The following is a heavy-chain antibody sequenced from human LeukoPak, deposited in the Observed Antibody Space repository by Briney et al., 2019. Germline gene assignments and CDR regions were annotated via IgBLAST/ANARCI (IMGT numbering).Heavy chain of an antibody. V-gene: IGHV1-3*01. CDR3: ARDARGAAAADDAFDI. CDR2: INAGSGNT. J-gene: IGHJ3*02. Sequence: GASVKVSCKASGYTFTNYAIHWVRQAPGQRLEWMGWINAGSGNTKYSQRFQGRVTISRDTSASTAYMELSSLRSEDTALYFCARDARGAAAADDAFDIWGQGTMVTVSS. CDR1: GYTFTNYA. D-gene: IGHD6-13*01.